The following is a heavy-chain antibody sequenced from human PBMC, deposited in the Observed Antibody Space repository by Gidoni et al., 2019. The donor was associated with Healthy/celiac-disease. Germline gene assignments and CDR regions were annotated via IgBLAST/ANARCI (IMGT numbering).Heavy chain of an antibody. CDR2: INHSGST. Sequence: QVQLQQWGAGLLKPSETLSLTCAVYGGSFSGYYWSWIRQPPGKGLELIGEINHSGSTNYNPSLKSRVTISVDTSKNQFSLKLSSVTAADTAVYYCARGARVVIIPYYYYYGMDVWGQGTTVTVSS. CDR3: ARGARVVIIPYYYYYGMDV. V-gene: IGHV4-34*01. CDR1: GGSFSGYY. D-gene: IGHD3-3*01. J-gene: IGHJ6*02.